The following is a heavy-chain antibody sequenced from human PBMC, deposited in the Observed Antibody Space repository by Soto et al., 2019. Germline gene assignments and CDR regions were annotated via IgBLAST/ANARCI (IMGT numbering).Heavy chain of an antibody. D-gene: IGHD3-9*01. V-gene: IGHV1-69*06. CDR3: VRADGHYDILTGYRIPYGMDV. Sequence: QVQLVQSGAEVKKPGSSVKVSCKASGGTFSSYAISWVRQAPGQGLEWMGGIIPIFGTANYAQKFQGRVTITADKSTSTAYMELSSLRSEDTAVYYCVRADGHYDILTGYRIPYGMDVWGQGTTVTVSS. J-gene: IGHJ6*02. CDR1: GGTFSSYA. CDR2: IIPIFGTA.